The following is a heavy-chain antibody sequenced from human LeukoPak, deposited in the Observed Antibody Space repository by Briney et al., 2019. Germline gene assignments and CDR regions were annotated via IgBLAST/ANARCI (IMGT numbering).Heavy chain of an antibody. CDR1: GYTITGYY. V-gene: IGHV1-2*02. Sequence: ASVKVSCKASGYTITGYYMHWVRQAPGQGLEWMGWINPNSGGTNYAQKFQGRVTITRDTSSSTAYMERSRLRSDDTAVYYCASSLSDGLDFDYWGQGTLVTVSS. CDR3: ASSLSDGLDFDY. D-gene: IGHD5-24*01. J-gene: IGHJ4*02. CDR2: INPNSGGT.